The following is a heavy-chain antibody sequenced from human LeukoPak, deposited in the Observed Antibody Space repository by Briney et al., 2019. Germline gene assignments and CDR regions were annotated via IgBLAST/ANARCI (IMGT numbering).Heavy chain of an antibody. J-gene: IGHJ5*02. V-gene: IGHV3-23*05. CDR2: IKRDGSNT. D-gene: IGHD2-15*01. CDR3: AKGGYASCFDP. CDR1: GFTFSEHS. Sequence: PGGSLRLSCEASGFTFSEHSMSWVRQAPGKGLEWVSTIKRDGSNTYYTDSVEGRFTISRDNSKSTLCLEMNTLRAEDTAVYYCAKGGYASCFDPWGQGTQVTVSS.